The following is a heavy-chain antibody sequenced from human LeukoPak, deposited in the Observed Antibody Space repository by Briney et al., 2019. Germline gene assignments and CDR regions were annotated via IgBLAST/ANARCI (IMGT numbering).Heavy chain of an antibody. D-gene: IGHD3-22*01. Sequence: GGSLRLSCAASGFTFSSYAMSWVRQAPGKGLEWVSVFSGNGESTDYADSVKGRFTISRDNSKNALYLQMNSLRAEDTAVYYCAKAADYDSSGYPPAFDYWGQGTLVTVSS. V-gene: IGHV3-23*01. CDR3: AKAADYDSSGYPPAFDY. CDR2: FSGNGEST. J-gene: IGHJ4*02. CDR1: GFTFSSYA.